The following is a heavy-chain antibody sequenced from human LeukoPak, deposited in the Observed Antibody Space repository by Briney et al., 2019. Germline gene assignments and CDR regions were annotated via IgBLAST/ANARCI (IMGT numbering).Heavy chain of an antibody. CDR2: VYYSGST. CDR3: ARASFNVVFGNWFDP. Sequence: SETLSLTCTVSSGSLGSSSNYWGWIRQAPGKGLEWIGNVYYSGSTFYNPSLKSRVTISVDTSKNPFSLKLRSVTAADTAIYYCARASFNVVFGNWFDPWGQGTLVTVSS. V-gene: IGHV4-39*01. CDR1: SGSLGSSSNY. D-gene: IGHD2-8*01. J-gene: IGHJ5*02.